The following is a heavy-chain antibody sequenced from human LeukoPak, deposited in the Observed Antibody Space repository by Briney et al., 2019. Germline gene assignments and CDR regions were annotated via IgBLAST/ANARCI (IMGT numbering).Heavy chain of an antibody. V-gene: IGHV3-23*01. D-gene: IGHD3-3*01. Sequence: PGGSLRLSCAASGFTFSSYAMSWVRQAPGKGLEWVSAISGSGGSTYYADSVKGRFTISRDNAKNSLYLQMNSLRAEDTAVYYCARDVARITIFGVAPPYYFDYWGQGTLVTVSS. J-gene: IGHJ4*02. CDR3: ARDVARITIFGVAPPYYFDY. CDR2: ISGSGGST. CDR1: GFTFSSYA.